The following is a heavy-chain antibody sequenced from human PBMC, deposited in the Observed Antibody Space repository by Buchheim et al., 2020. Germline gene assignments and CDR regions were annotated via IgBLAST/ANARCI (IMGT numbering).Heavy chain of an antibody. Sequence: QVQLQQWGAGLLKPSETLSLTCAVYGGSFSGYYWSWIRQPPGKGLEWIGEINHSGSTNYNPSLKSRVTISVDTSKNQFSLKLSSVTAADTAVYYCARGLGIAAADLDYWGQGTL. CDR3: ARGLGIAAADLDY. V-gene: IGHV4-34*01. D-gene: IGHD6-13*01. CDR2: INHSGST. J-gene: IGHJ4*02. CDR1: GGSFSGYY.